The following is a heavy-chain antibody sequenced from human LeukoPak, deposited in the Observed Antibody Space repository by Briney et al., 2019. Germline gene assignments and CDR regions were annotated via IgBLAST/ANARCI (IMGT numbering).Heavy chain of an antibody. CDR1: GFTFSSYE. J-gene: IGHJ4*02. D-gene: IGHD6-13*01. V-gene: IGHV3-30*02. CDR2: IRYDGSKK. CDR3: AKDRRPNSYSSSWLDY. Sequence: PGGSLRLSCAASGFTFSSYEMNWVRQAPGKGLEWVAFIRYDGSKKYYADSAKGRFTISRDNSKNTLYLQMNSLRAEDTAVYYCAKDRRPNSYSSSWLDYWGQGTLITVSS.